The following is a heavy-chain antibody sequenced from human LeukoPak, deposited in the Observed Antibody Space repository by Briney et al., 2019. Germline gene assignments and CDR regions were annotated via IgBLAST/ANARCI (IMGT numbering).Heavy chain of an antibody. Sequence: SETLSLTCAVSGGSINSGSYDWGWIRQPPGKWLEWIGSINYSGSAYYNPSLKSRVTISVDTSKDQFSLKLSAVTAADTAVYYCARRIIAARRGSYFDSWGQGTLVTVSS. CDR3: ARRIIAARRGSYFDS. J-gene: IGHJ4*02. CDR1: GGSINSGSYD. V-gene: IGHV4-39*01. D-gene: IGHD6-6*01. CDR2: INYSGSA.